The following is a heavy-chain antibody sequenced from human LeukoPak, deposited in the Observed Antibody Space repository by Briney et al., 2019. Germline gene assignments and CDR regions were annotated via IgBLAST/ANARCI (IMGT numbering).Heavy chain of an antibody. CDR3: ARDKDYGDYGNWFDP. V-gene: IGHV1-69*05. CDR1: GGTFSSYA. J-gene: IGHJ5*02. Sequence: SVKVSCKASGGTFSSYATSWVRQAPGQGLEWMGGIIPIFGTANYAQKFQGRVTITTDESTSTAYMELSSLRSEDTAVYYCARDKDYGDYGNWFDPWGQGTLVTVSS. D-gene: IGHD4-17*01. CDR2: IIPIFGTA.